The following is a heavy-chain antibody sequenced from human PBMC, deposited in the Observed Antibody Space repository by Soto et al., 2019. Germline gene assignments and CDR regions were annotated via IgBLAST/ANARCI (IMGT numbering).Heavy chain of an antibody. CDR2: ISYSGST. CDR1: SGSISTSGYY. J-gene: IGHJ4*02. D-gene: IGHD6-19*01. CDR3: ARRGSRLSVAVAAFDY. Sequence: SETLSLTCSVSSGSISTSGYYWGWIRQPPGTGLEWIGGISYSGSTYYNPSLKSQLTISVDTSKNHFSLKLTSVTAADTAVYFCARRGSRLSVAVAAFDYWSQGTLVTVSS. V-gene: IGHV4-39*02.